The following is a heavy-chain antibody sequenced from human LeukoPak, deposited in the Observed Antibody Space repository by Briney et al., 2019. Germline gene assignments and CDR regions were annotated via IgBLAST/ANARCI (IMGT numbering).Heavy chain of an antibody. CDR1: GGSISSSSYY. V-gene: IGHV3-7*03. CDR3: ASSEGDTWLRLFDY. D-gene: IGHD5-12*01. CDR2: IKQDGSEK. Sequence: PSETLSLTCTVSGGSISSSSYYWGWIRQVPGKGLEWVANIKQDGSEKTYADSVKGRFTISRDNAKNSLYLQMNSLRAEDTALYHCASSEGDTWLRLFDYWGQGTLVTVSS. J-gene: IGHJ4*02.